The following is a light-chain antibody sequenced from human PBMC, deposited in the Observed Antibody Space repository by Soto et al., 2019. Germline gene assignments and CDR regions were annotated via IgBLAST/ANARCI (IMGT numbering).Light chain of an antibody. Sequence: EIVLTQSPGTLSLSPGERATLSCRASQSVSSSYLAWYQQKPGQAPRLLIYDASSRATGIPDRFSGSESGTDFTLTISRLEPEDFAVYYCQQYGSSPPITFGQGTRLEIK. CDR1: QSVSSSY. J-gene: IGKJ5*01. CDR3: QQYGSSPPIT. CDR2: DAS. V-gene: IGKV3-20*01.